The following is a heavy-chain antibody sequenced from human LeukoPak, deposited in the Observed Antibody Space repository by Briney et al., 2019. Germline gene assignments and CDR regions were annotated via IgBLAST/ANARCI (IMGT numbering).Heavy chain of an antibody. CDR3: ARDLRTTGAFDI. D-gene: IGHD4-17*01. CDR1: RFTFSSYG. J-gene: IGHJ3*02. V-gene: IGHV3-30*03. Sequence: GGSLRLSCAASRFTFSSYGIHWVRQAPGKGLEWVAIISYDGSNKYYADSVKGRFTISRDNAKNTLYLQMNSLRAEDTAVYYCARDLRTTGAFDIWGQGTMVTVSS. CDR2: ISYDGSNK.